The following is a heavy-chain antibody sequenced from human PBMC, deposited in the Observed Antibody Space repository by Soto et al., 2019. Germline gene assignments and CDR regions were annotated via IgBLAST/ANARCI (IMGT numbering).Heavy chain of an antibody. D-gene: IGHD4-17*01. CDR1: GGTFSSYA. V-gene: IGHV1-69*13. Sequence: RASVKVSCKASGGTFSSYAISWVRQAPGQGLEWMGGIIPIFGTANYAQKFQGRVTITADESTSTAYMELSSLRSEDTAVYYCAMVSDYGGNSVYWGQGTLVTVSS. J-gene: IGHJ4*02. CDR2: IIPIFGTA. CDR3: AMVSDYGGNSVY.